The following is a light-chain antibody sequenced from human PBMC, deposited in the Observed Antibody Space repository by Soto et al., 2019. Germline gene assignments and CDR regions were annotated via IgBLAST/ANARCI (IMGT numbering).Light chain of an antibody. CDR2: EVS. Sequence: QSALTQPASVSGSPGQSITISCTGTSSDVGGYNYVSWYQQHPGKAPKLMIYEVSNRPSGVFNRFSGSKSGNTASLTISGLQAEDEADYYCSSYTSSSTLEGVFGTGTRSPS. J-gene: IGLJ1*01. CDR1: SSDVGGYNY. CDR3: SSYTSSSTLEGV. V-gene: IGLV2-14*01.